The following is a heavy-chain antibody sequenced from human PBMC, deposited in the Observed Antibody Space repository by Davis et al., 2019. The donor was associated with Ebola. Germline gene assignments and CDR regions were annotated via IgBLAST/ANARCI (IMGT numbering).Heavy chain of an antibody. J-gene: IGHJ6*04. CDR2: ISYDGSDK. CDR1: GFTFSTYG. CDR3: ARDPGSSWYFMDV. V-gene: IGHV3-30*03. D-gene: IGHD6-13*01. Sequence: GESLKISCAASGFTFSTYGMHWVRQAPGKGLEWVAVISYDGSDKYYTDSVKGRFTISRDNSKNLLYLQMNSLRGEDTAVYYCARDPGSSWYFMDVWGKGTTVAVSS.